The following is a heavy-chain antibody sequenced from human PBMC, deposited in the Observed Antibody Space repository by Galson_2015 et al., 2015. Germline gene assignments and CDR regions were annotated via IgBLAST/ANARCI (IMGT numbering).Heavy chain of an antibody. J-gene: IGHJ6*02. D-gene: IGHD2-21*01. V-gene: IGHV1-69*04. CDR1: FSSYT. CDR3: ARDRGDGGDAYYYYGMDV. Sequence: FSSYTISWVRQAPGQGLEWMGRIIPILGIANYAQKFQGRVTITADKSTSTAYMELSSLRSEDTAVYYCARDRGDGGDAYYYYGMDVWGQGTTVTVSS. CDR2: IIPILGIA.